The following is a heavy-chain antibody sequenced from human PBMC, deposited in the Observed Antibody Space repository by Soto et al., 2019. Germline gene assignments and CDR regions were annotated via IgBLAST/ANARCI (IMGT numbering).Heavy chain of an antibody. D-gene: IGHD2-2*02. J-gene: IGHJ6*02. V-gene: IGHV1-2*02. CDR2: INPNSGGT. Sequence: ASVKVSCKASGDTFSGYYIHWLRQAPGQGLEWMGWINPNSGGTNYAQKFQGRVTVTRDTPTSTAYMELSRLTSDDTAVYYCARSLTEGYCTITGCYTRPLYGMDVWGQGTTVTV. CDR3: ARSLTEGYCTITGCYTRPLYGMDV. CDR1: GDTFSGYY.